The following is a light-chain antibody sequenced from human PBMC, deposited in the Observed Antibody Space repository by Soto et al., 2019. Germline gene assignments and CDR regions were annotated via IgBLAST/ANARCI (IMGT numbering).Light chain of an antibody. CDR2: GAS. Sequence: IVLTQSPGTLSLSPGERATLSCRASQRVTSNYLAWYQQRPGQAPRLLIFGASIRDTGLPDRFSGSGSGTDFTLTISRLEPEDFAVYYCQQYNNWPPALTFGGGTKVDI. J-gene: IGKJ4*01. CDR3: QQYNNWPPALT. CDR1: QRVTSNY. V-gene: IGKV3-20*01.